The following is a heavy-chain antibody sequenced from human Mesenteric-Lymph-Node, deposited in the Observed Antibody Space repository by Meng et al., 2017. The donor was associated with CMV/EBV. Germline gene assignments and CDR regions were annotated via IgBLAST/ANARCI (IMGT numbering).Heavy chain of an antibody. V-gene: IGHV1-2*02. CDR1: GYTFTGYY. Sequence: ASVKVSCKASGYTFTGYYMHWVRQAPGQGLEWMGWINPNSGGTNYAQKFQGRVTMTRDTSISTAYMELSSLRSDDTAVYYCARDPQTYYSFWSGYYTTFDIWGQGTMVTVSS. D-gene: IGHD3-3*01. CDR2: INPNSGGT. CDR3: ARDPQTYYSFWSGYYTTFDI. J-gene: IGHJ3*02.